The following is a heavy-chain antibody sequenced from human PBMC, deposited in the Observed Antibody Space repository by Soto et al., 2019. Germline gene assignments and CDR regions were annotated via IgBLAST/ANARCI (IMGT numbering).Heavy chain of an antibody. CDR1: GYTLTELS. Sequence: AAVKVTCKVSGYTLTELSMHWVRQAPGKGLEWMGGFDPEDGETIYAQKFQGRVTMTEDTSTDTAYMELSSLRSEDTAVYYCATPGYGDPDYYYYGMDVCGHGTTVPVS. V-gene: IGHV1-24*01. CDR2: FDPEDGET. J-gene: IGHJ6*02. D-gene: IGHD4-17*01. CDR3: ATPGYGDPDYYYYGMDV.